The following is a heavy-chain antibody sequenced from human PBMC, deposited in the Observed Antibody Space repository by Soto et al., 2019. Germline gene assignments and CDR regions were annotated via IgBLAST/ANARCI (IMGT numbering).Heavy chain of an antibody. CDR1: GFTFSSYA. V-gene: IGHV3-23*01. CDR3: AKFLNPAAGPPLNYYYYYGMDV. Sequence: GGSLRLSCAASGFTFSSYAMSWVRQAPGKGLEWVSAISGSGGSTYYADSVKGRFTISRDNSKNTLYLQMNSLRAEDTAVYYCAKFLNPAAGPPLNYYYYYGMDVWGQGTTVTVSS. D-gene: IGHD6-13*01. CDR2: ISGSGGST. J-gene: IGHJ6*02.